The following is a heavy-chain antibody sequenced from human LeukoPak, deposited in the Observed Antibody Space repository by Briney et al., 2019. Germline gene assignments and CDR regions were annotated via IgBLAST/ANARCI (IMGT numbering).Heavy chain of an antibody. V-gene: IGHV1-8*01. CDR1: GYTFTSYD. Sequence: ASVKVSCKASGYTFTSYDINWVRQATGQGLEWMGWMNPNSGNTGYAQKFQGRVTMTRNTSISTAYMELSSLRSEDTAVYYCARGYSCGWPGIYYYYYMDVWGKGTTVTVSS. CDR3: ARGYSCGWPGIYYYYYMDV. D-gene: IGHD6-19*01. CDR2: MNPNSGNT. J-gene: IGHJ6*03.